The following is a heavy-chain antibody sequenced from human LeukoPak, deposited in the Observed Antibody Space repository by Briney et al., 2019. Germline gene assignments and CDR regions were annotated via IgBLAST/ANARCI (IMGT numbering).Heavy chain of an antibody. CDR2: IYYTGSA. J-gene: IGHJ5*02. D-gene: IGHD4-17*01. V-gene: IGHV4-59*01. CDR1: GGSISNYF. Sequence: PSETLSLTCTVSGGSISNYFWSWIRQPPGKGLEWIGYIYYTGSANYSPSLKSRVTISIDTSKNQFSLKVSSVTAADTAIYYCVRSKSGTYGWFDPWGQGTLVTVFS. CDR3: VRSKSGTYGWFDP.